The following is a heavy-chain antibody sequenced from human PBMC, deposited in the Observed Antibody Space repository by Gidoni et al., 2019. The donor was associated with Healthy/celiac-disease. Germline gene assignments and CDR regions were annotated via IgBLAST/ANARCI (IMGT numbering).Heavy chain of an antibody. D-gene: IGHD6-13*01. CDR1: GFTFSRYA. V-gene: IGHV3-23*01. CDR2: ISGSGGST. J-gene: IGHJ6*03. CDR3: ARVAAAGYYYYYYYMDV. Sequence: EVQLLVSGGGLVQPGGSLRLSCAASGFTFSRYAMRWSGQAPGKGLEWVSAISGSGGSTYDADSVKGGCTISRDKSKNTRYLQMNSLRAEDTAVDYCARVAAAGYYYYYYYMDVWGKGTTVTVS.